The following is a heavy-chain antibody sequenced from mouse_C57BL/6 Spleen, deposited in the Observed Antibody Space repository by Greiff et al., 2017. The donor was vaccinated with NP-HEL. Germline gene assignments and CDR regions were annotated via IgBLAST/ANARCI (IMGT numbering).Heavy chain of an antibody. CDR3: ARVGGDGNLLDY. CDR2: IDPSDSET. Sequence: QVQLQQPGAELVRPGSSVKLSCKASGYTFTSYWMHWVKQRPIQGLEWIGNIDPSDSETHYNQKFKDKATLTVDKSSSTAYMQLSSLTSEDSAVYYCARVGGDGNLLDYWGQGTTLTVSS. CDR1: GYTFTSYW. V-gene: IGHV1-52*01. J-gene: IGHJ2*01. D-gene: IGHD2-1*01.